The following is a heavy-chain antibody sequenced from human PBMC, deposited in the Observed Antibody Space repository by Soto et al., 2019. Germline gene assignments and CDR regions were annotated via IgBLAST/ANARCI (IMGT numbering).Heavy chain of an antibody. V-gene: IGHV1-18*01. CDR1: GYTFTSYG. D-gene: IGHD6-13*01. CDR3: ARDNEGAAGTGSYYYYGMDV. CDR2: ISAYNGNT. Sequence: QVQLVQSGAEVKKPGASVKVSCKASGYTFTSYGISWVRQAPGQGLEWMGWISAYNGNTNYAQKLQGRVTMTTDTPTSTAYMELRSLRSDDTAVYYCARDNEGAAGTGSYYYYGMDVWGQGTTVTVSS. J-gene: IGHJ6*02.